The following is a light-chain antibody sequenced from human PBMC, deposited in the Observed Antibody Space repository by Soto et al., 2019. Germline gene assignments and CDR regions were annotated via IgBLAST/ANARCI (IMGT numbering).Light chain of an antibody. V-gene: IGLV1-47*01. CDR3: ATWDANLSGL. J-gene: IGLJ3*02. Sequence: QSVLTQPPSASGTPGQRVTISCSGSSSKIGTNYVYWYQHLPGTAPKLLIYRNNQRPSGVPDRFSGSKSGTSASLAISGLRSEDEADYYCATWDANLSGLFGGGTKLTVL. CDR1: SSKIGTNY. CDR2: RNN.